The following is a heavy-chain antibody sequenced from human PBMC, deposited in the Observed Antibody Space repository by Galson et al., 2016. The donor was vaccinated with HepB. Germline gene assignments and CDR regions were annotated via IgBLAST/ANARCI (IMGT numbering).Heavy chain of an antibody. V-gene: IGHV3-23*01. CDR3: VKGMTVTTIYTNFES. J-gene: IGHJ4*02. Sequence: SLRLSCATSGFPFSTYAMSWVRQPPGKGLEWVSLISGSGGRTYYADSVKGRLTISRDNSKNTMFLKMISLRVEDTAVYYCVKGMTVTTIYTNFESGGQGTRVTVSS. D-gene: IGHD4-17*01. CDR1: GFPFSTYA. CDR2: ISGSGGRT.